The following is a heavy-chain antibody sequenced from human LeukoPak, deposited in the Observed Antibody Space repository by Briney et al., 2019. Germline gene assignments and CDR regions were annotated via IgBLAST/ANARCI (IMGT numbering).Heavy chain of an antibody. J-gene: IGHJ4*02. D-gene: IGHD3-10*01. V-gene: IGHV3-7*03. CDR2: IKQDGSEK. CDR3: ARVRSYTDYYGSGSYGLGHYFDY. CDR1: GFTFSSYW. Sequence: GGSPRLSCAASGFTFSSYWMSWVRQAPGKGLEWVANIKQDGSEKYYVDSVKGRFTISRDNAKNSLYLQMNSLRAEDTAVYYCARVRSYTDYYGSGSYGLGHYFDYWGQGTLVTVSS.